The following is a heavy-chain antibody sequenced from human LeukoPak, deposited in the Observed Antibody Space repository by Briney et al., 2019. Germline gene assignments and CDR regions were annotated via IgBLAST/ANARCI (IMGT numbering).Heavy chain of an antibody. D-gene: IGHD4/OR15-4a*01. Sequence: PGGSLRLSCAASDFTFNLYSMNWVRQAPGKGLEWVSCIGGRSSTISYADSVKGRFTISRDNAKNSLYLQMSSLRDEDTAVYYCARDQDYAFDLWGRGALVTVSS. CDR3: ARDQDYAFDL. CDR2: IGGRSSTI. J-gene: IGHJ2*01. CDR1: DFTFNLYS. V-gene: IGHV3-48*02.